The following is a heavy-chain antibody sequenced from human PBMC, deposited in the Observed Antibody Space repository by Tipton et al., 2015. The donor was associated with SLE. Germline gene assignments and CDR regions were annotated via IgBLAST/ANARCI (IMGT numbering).Heavy chain of an antibody. V-gene: IGHV5-51*03. CDR3: AAASAWINYNAFDI. CDR1: GYNFTTYW. D-gene: IGHD2-15*01. J-gene: IGHJ3*02. CDR2: IYPGDLDS. Sequence: QLVQSGAEVKKPGESLKISCKASGYNFTTYWIGWVRQMPGKGLEWMGIIYPGDLDSRYSPSFQGQVPFSADKSISTAYLQWSSLKASDTAIYYCAAASAWINYNAFDIWGQGTMVTVSS.